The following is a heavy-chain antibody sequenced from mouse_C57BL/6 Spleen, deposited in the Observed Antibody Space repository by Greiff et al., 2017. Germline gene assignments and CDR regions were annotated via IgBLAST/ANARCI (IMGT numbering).Heavy chain of an antibody. CDR1: GFNIKDYY. J-gene: IGHJ1*03. D-gene: IGHD1-1*01. V-gene: IGHV14-2*01. Sequence: EVQLQQSGAELVKPGASVKLSCTASGFNIKDYYMHWVKQRTEQGLEWIGRIDPEDGETKYAPNFQGKATITADTSSNTAYLQLSSLTSEDTAVYYCAIDYGSSYGYFGVWGTGTTVTVSS. CDR3: AIDYGSSYGYFGV. CDR2: IDPEDGET.